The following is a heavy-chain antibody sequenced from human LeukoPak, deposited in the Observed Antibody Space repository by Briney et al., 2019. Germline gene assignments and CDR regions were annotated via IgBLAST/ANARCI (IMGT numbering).Heavy chain of an antibody. Sequence: PGGSLRLSCAASGLTFSTFPMTRVRQAPGKGLEWVSAISASGDTTYYADSVKGRFTISRDNSKNTLFLQMNNLRGEDTAVYYCAKDRGYWGQGTLVTVSS. V-gene: IGHV3-23*01. CDR2: ISASGDTT. CDR3: AKDRGY. CDR1: GLTFSTFP. J-gene: IGHJ4*02.